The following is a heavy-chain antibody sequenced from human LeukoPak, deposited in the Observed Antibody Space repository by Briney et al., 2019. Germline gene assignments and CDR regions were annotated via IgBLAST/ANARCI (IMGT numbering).Heavy chain of an antibody. V-gene: IGHV1-2*02. J-gene: IGHJ4*02. CDR3: ASRVAMLWFGESDLDY. CDR1: GYTFTGYY. CDR2: INPNSGGT. Sequence: GASVKVSCKASGYTFTGYYMHWVRQAPGQGLEWMGWINPNSGGTNYAQKFQGRVTMTRDTSISTAYMELSRLRSDDTAVYYCASRVAMLWFGESDLDYWGQGTLATVSS. D-gene: IGHD3-10*01.